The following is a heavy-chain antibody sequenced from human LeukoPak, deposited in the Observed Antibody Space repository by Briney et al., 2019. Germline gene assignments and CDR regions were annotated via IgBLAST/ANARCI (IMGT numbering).Heavy chain of an antibody. J-gene: IGHJ4*02. Sequence: PGGSLRLPCAASGFTVSSNYMSWVRQAPGKGLEWVSAISGSGSTTYYADSVKGRFTISRDNSKNTLYLQVNSPRAEDTAVYYCARRSLRLAPDFDFWGQGSLVTVSS. CDR2: ISGSGSTT. CDR3: ARRSLRLAPDFDF. V-gene: IGHV3-23*01. CDR1: GFTVSSNY. D-gene: IGHD5/OR15-5a*01.